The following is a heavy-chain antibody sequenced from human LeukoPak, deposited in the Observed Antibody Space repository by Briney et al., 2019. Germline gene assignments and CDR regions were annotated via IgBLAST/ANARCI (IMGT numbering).Heavy chain of an antibody. D-gene: IGHD3-22*01. CDR1: GFTFSSYE. J-gene: IGHJ3*02. Sequence: PGGSLRLSCAASGFTFSSYEMNWVRQAPGKGLEWVSSISSSGSTKYYADSLKGRFTISRDNARNSLYLQMNSLRAEDTAVYYYHYDSSGHDAFDIWGQGTMVSVSS. CDR3: HYDSSGHDAFDI. V-gene: IGHV3-48*03. CDR2: ISSSGSTK.